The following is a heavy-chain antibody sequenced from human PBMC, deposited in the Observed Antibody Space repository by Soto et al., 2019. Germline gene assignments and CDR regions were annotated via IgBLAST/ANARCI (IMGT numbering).Heavy chain of an antibody. D-gene: IGHD2-2*01. J-gene: IGHJ5*02. CDR3: ARWGCSSTSCYVLRLNWFDP. V-gene: IGHV4-31*03. CDR1: GGSISSGGYY. Sequence: SETLSLTCTVSGGSISSGGYYWSWIRQHPGKGLEWIGYIYYSGSTYYNPSLKSRVTISVDTSKNQFSLKLSSVTAADTAVYYCARWGCSSTSCYVLRLNWFDPWGQGTLVTVSS. CDR2: IYYSGST.